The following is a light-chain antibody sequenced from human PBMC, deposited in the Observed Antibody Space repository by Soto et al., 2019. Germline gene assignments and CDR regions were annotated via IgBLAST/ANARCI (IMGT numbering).Light chain of an antibody. V-gene: IGKV1-39*01. CDR3: QQSYSTPYT. J-gene: IGKJ2*01. CDR1: QSISSY. CDR2: AAS. Sequence: DIQMTQSPSSLSASVGDRVTITCRASQSISSYLNWYQQKPGKDPKLLIYAASSLQSGGPSRFSGSGAGTDFTLTISSLQPEDCATYYCQQSYSTPYTFGQGTKLDIK.